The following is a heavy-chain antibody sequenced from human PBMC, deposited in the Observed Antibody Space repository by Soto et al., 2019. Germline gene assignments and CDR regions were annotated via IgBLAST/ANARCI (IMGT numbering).Heavy chain of an antibody. V-gene: IGHV3-33*01. D-gene: IGHD2-15*01. CDR2: ICYHGIDK. CDR3: ATGFLGLCTGGNCPLDY. Sequence: QVQLVESGGGVVQPERSLRLSCAASGFTFSRQAMHWVRQAPGRGLEWVAVICYHGIDKYYADSVKGRFTISRDNSKNTVYLQMNSLRGEYTAVYYCATGFLGLCTGGNCPLDYWGQGTLVSVSS. J-gene: IGHJ4*02. CDR1: GFTFSRQA.